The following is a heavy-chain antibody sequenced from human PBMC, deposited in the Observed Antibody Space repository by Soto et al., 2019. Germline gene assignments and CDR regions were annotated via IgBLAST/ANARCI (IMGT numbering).Heavy chain of an antibody. V-gene: IGHV1-69*06. D-gene: IGHD3-10*01. CDR2: LVPVFGTA. CDR3: ARSPGVFDY. CDR1: GGTFSSLA. J-gene: IGHJ4*02. Sequence: QVQMVQSGAEVKKPGSSVKVSCKASGGTFSSLAISWVRQAPGQGLEWMGGLVPVFGTATYAHKFQDRVTITADKSTSTSYMELSSLRSEDTAVYYCARSPGVFDYWGQGALVTVSS.